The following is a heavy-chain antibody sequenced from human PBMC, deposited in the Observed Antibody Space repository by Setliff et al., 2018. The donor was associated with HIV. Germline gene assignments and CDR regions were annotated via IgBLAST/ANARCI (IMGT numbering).Heavy chain of an antibody. Sequence: SETLSLTCDVSGFSISSRYYWGWIRQSPGKWLEWIGNIYHTGSSYYNPSLNERTTISLDTSKNQFSLKLKSVTAADTAVYYCARDVLDLVISVYGFWGQGIPVTVSS. J-gene: IGHJ4*02. CDR1: GFSISSRYY. CDR2: IYHTGSS. D-gene: IGHD3-22*01. V-gene: IGHV4-38-2*02. CDR3: ARDVLDLVISVYGF.